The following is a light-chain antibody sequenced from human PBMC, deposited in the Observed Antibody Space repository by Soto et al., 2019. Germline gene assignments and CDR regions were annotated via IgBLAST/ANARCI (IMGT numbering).Light chain of an antibody. V-gene: IGKV3-15*01. J-gene: IGKJ3*01. CDR2: GAS. CDR3: QQDNNWPPFT. CDR1: QSVSSS. Sequence: EIVMTQSPATLSVSPGERVTLSCRASQSVSSSLAWYQQKPGQAPRLLIYGASTKATGIPARFSGSGSGTEFTLTISNLQSEDFAVYYCQQDNNWPPFTFGPGTKVDIK.